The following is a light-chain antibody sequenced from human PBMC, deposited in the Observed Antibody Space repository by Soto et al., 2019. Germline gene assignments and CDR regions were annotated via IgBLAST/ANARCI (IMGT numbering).Light chain of an antibody. J-gene: IGKJ3*01. V-gene: IGKV3-20*01. CDR1: QSVTSSN. Sequence: VLTQSPGTLSLSPGDRATLSCRASQSVTSSNLAWYQQKPGQAPRPLISGASFRAPGVPDRFSSSGSGTDFTLTISRLEPEDFAVSYCQQYCDSLPVTFGPGTKVEIK. CDR2: GAS. CDR3: QQYCDSLPVT.